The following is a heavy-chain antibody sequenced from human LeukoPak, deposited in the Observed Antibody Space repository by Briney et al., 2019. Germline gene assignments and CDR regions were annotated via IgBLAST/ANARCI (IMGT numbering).Heavy chain of an antibody. J-gene: IGHJ4*02. V-gene: IGHV5-51*01. CDR2: IYPDDSDT. CDR1: GYTFSSYW. CDR3: SRLLSRGWSDDY. D-gene: IGHD6-19*01. Sequence: HGESLKISCKGSGYTFSSYWIGWVRQMPGKGLEWMGLIYPDDSDTRYSPSFQGQVTISADKSIRTAYLQWSSLKASDTAMYYCSRLLSRGWSDDYWGQGTLVTVSS.